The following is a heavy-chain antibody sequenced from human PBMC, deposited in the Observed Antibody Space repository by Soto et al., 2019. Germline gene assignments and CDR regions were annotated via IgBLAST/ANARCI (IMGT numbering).Heavy chain of an antibody. CDR1: GFTFSSYW. V-gene: IGHV3-7*02. CDR2: VKPDGSEK. J-gene: IGHJ3*02. Sequence: EVQLVESGGGLVQPGGSLRLSCAAAGFTFSSYWMSWVRQAPGKGLEWVANVKPDGSEKWYVDSVKGRFTISRDNAKNSLYLQMNSLRAEDTGVYYCARGDYYDTSGPFSDAFDIWGQGTMVTVSS. D-gene: IGHD3-22*01. CDR3: ARGDYYDTSGPFSDAFDI.